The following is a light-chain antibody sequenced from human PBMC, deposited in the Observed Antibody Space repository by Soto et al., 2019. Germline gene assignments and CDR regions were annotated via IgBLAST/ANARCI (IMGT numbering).Light chain of an antibody. Sequence: EIVMTQSPATLSVSPGEGATLSCRASQSVSSKLAWYQQKPGQAPRLLIHGASTRATGVPARISGSGSGTEFTLTINSLQPDDFATYYCQQYSVYWTFGQGTKVDI. CDR1: QSVSSK. V-gene: IGKV3D-15*01. CDR3: QQYSVYWT. CDR2: GAS. J-gene: IGKJ1*01.